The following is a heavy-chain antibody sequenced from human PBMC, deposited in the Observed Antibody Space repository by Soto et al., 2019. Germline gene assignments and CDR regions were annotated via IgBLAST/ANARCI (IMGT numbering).Heavy chain of an antibody. D-gene: IGHD2-21*02. CDR3: ARVLWQVVVTTGYFDS. Sequence: QVQLVQSGAGVKKPGASVKISCKASGYTFTSYSIHWVRQAPGQGLEWMGWINGGNGNTKYSQKSEGSVTITRDTSASTAYMELSSLTSEGRAVYYLARVLWQVVVTTGYFDSWGQGTLVTVSS. CDR1: GYTFTSYS. J-gene: IGHJ4*02. V-gene: IGHV1-3*01. CDR2: INGGNGNT.